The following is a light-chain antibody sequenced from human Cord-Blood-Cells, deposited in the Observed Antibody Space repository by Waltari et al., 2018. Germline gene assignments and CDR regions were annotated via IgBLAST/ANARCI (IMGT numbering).Light chain of an antibody. CDR1: QSVSSY. Sequence: EIVLTQSPATRSLSPGESHTLSCRASQSVSSYLAWYQPKPGQAPRLLIYDTSNRATRIPARFSGTGSGTDFTLTISSPEPEDFAVYYCQQRSNWPYTFGQGTKLEIK. J-gene: IGKJ2*01. CDR3: QQRSNWPYT. V-gene: IGKV3-11*01. CDR2: DTS.